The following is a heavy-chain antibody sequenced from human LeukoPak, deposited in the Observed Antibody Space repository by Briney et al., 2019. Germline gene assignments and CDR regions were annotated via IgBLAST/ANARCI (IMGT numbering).Heavy chain of an antibody. CDR2: ISAYNGNT. CDR3: ARLLRRDSSGYDAFDI. V-gene: IGHV1-18*01. D-gene: IGHD3-22*01. J-gene: IGHJ3*02. CDR1: GYTFTSYG. Sequence: ASVKVSCKASGYTFTSYGISWVRQAPGQGLEWMGWISAYNGNTNYAQKLQGRVTMTTDTSTSTAYMELRSPRSDDTAVYYCARLLRRDSSGYDAFDIWGQGTMVTVSS.